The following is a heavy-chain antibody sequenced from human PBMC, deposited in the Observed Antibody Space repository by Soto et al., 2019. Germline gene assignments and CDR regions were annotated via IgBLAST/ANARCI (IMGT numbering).Heavy chain of an antibody. J-gene: IGHJ6*03. Sequence: SETLSLTCTVSGGSISSYYWSWIRQPPGKGLEWIGYIYYSGITNYNPSLKSRVTISVDTSENQFSLKLSSVTAADTAVYYCARRAMITGWDYYMDVWGKGTTVTVSS. CDR1: GGSISSYY. V-gene: IGHV4-59*08. CDR3: ARRAMITGWDYYMDV. D-gene: IGHD3-16*01. CDR2: IYYSGIT.